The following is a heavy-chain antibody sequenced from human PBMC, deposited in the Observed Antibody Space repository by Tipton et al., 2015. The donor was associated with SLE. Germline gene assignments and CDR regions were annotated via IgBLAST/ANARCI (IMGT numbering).Heavy chain of an antibody. Sequence: TLSLTCTVSGGSISSGDYYWSWIRQHPGKGLEGIGYIYYSGSTYYNASLKSRVTISVDTSKNQFSLRLNSVTAADTAVYYCARARSCSSISCYTFDYWGEGTLVTVSS. CDR1: GGSISSGDYY. D-gene: IGHD2-2*02. V-gene: IGHV4-31*03. J-gene: IGHJ4*02. CDR2: IYYSGST. CDR3: ARARSCSSISCYTFDY.